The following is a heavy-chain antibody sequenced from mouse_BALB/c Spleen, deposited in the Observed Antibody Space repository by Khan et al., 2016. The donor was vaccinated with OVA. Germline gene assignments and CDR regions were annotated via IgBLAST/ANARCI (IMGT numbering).Heavy chain of an antibody. Sequence: EVQLQEAGPGLGKPSQSLSRTGTVTGYSMTSNYAWNWIRQFPGNRLEWMGYISYSGSTSYHPSLKSRISITRDTSKNQFFLQLNSVTTEDTATYYCARQNYYGYAIDYWGQGTSVTVSS. J-gene: IGHJ4*01. V-gene: IGHV3-2*02. CDR3: ARQNYYGYAIDY. D-gene: IGHD1-1*01. CDR1: GYSMTSNYA. CDR2: ISYSGST.